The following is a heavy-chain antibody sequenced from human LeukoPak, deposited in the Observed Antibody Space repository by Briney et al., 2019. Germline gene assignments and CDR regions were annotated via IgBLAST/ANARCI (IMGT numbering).Heavy chain of an antibody. J-gene: IGHJ2*01. Sequence: PGGSLRLSCAASGFTFDNYDLHWVRQAAGKGLEWVSAIGGGGDTYYAGSVKGRFTISRENVKNSLYLQMNSLRLGDTAMYYCAREILDNYYASGSPNRGSDGWHLDLWGRGTLVTVSS. CDR2: IGGGGDT. D-gene: IGHD3-10*01. V-gene: IGHV3-13*01. CDR3: AREILDNYYASGSPNRGSDGWHLDL. CDR1: GFTFDNYD.